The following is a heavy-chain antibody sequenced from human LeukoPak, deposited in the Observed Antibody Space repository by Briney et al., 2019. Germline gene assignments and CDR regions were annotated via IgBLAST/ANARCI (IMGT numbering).Heavy chain of an antibody. CDR2: INHSGST. J-gene: IGHJ4*02. V-gene: IGHV4-34*01. CDR3: AGESAYGDYYTPFDY. CDR1: GGSFSGYY. Sequence: PSETLSLTCAVYGGSFSGYYWSWIRQPPGKGLEWIGEINHSGSTNYNPSLKSRVTISVDTSKNQFSLKLSSVTAADTAVYYCAGESAYGDYYTPFDYWGQGTLVTVSS. D-gene: IGHD4-17*01.